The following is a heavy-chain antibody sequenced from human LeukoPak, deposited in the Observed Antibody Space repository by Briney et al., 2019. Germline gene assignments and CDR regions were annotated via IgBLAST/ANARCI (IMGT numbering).Heavy chain of an antibody. D-gene: IGHD3-3*01. J-gene: IGHJ4*02. CDR1: GGSISSDY. Sequence: TLSLTCTVSGGSISSDYCSWVRQPPRDGREWIGYIYYSGSTTHNPSLQSRVTISIDTSKSQLSLKLSSVTAADTAVYYCARGPFRFLEWHHEFDYWGQGTLVTVSS. CDR3: ARGPFRFLEWHHEFDY. V-gene: IGHV4-59*01. CDR2: IYYSGST.